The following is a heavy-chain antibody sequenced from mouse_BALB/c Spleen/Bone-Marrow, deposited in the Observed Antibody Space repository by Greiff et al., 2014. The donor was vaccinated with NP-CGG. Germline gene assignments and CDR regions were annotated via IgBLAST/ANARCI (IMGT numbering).Heavy chain of an antibody. D-gene: IGHD2-1*01. CDR3: ARESYGNWFAY. V-gene: IGHV1-4*01. CDR2: INPSSGYT. CDR1: GYTFTSYT. Sequence: VQLQQSGAKLARPGASVKMSCKASGYTFTSYTTHWVKQRPGQGLEWIGYINPSSGYTNYNQKFKDKATLTADKSSSTAYMQLSSLTSEDSAVYYCARESYGNWFAYWGQGTLVTVSA. J-gene: IGHJ3*01.